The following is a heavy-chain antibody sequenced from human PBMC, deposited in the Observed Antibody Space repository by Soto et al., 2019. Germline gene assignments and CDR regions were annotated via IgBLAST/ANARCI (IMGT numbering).Heavy chain of an antibody. D-gene: IGHD3-9*01. CDR3: ATGFHYDILTGYYLVY. CDR2: FDPEDGET. J-gene: IGHJ4*02. V-gene: IGHV1-24*01. Sequence: ASVKVSCKVSGYTLTELSMHWVRQAPGKGLEWMGGFDPEDGETIYAQKFQGRVTMTEDTSTDTAYMELSSLRSEDTAVYYCATGFHYDILTGYYLVYWGQGTLVTSPQ. CDR1: GYTLTELS.